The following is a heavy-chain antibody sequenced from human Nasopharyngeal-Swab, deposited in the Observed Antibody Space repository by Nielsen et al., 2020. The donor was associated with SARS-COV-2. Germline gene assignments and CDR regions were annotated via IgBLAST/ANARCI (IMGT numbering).Heavy chain of an antibody. CDR3: ARGHRGYSGYDYYYYYMDV. CDR2: MNPNSGNT. V-gene: IGHV1-8*01. J-gene: IGHJ6*03. Sequence: WVRQAPGQGLEWMGWMNPNSGNTGYAQKFQGRVTMTRNTSISTAYMELSSLRSEDTAVYYCARGHRGYSGYDYYYYYMDVWGKGTTVTVFS. D-gene: IGHD5-12*01.